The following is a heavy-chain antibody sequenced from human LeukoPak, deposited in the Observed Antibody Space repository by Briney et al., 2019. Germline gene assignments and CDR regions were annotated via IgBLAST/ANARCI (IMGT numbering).Heavy chain of an antibody. V-gene: IGHV4-59*01. CDR3: AREKKQWLVLDYFDY. J-gene: IGHJ4*02. CDR2: IYYSGST. D-gene: IGHD6-19*01. CDR1: GGPPSVYY. Sequence: PSGTPSPPGLVSGGPPSVYYWGWVRHPPGRGRGGIGYIYYSGSTNYNPSLKSRVTISVDTSKNQFSLKLSSVTAADTAVYYCAREKKQWLVLDYFDYWGQGTLVTVSS.